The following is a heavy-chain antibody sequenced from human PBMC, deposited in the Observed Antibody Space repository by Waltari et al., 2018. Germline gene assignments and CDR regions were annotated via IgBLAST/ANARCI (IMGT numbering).Heavy chain of an antibody. Sequence: QLQLQESGPGLVKPSETLSLTCTVSGGSISSSSYYWGWIRPPPGKGLEWIGSIYYSGSTYYNPSLKSRVTISVDTSKNQFSLKLSSVTAADTAVYYWARDSGYDGYFDYWGQGTLVTVSS. V-gene: IGHV4-39*07. J-gene: IGHJ4*02. D-gene: IGHD5-12*01. CDR2: IYYSGST. CDR1: GGSISSSSYY. CDR3: ARDSGYDGYFDY.